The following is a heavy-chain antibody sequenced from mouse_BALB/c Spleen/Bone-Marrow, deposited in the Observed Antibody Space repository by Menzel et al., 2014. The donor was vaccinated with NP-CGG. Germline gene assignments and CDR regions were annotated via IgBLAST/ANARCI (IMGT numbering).Heavy chain of an antibody. CDR1: GYTFTSYY. J-gene: IGHJ3*01. CDR2: INPSNGGT. Sequence: VHLVESGAELVKPGASVKLSCKASGYTFTSYYIYWVKRRPGQGLEWIGEINPSNGGTNFNEKFKSKATLTVDKSSSTAYMQLSSLTSEDSAVYYCTRSNGNWFAYWGQGTLVTVSA. D-gene: IGHD2-1*01. CDR3: TRSNGNWFAY. V-gene: IGHV1S81*02.